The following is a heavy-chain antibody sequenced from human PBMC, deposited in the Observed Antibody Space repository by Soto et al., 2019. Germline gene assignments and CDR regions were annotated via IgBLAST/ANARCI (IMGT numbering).Heavy chain of an antibody. Sequence: GASVKVSCRASGYTFTNYRTILVRRAPGQGLEWMGGIIPIFGTANYAQNFQGRVTNTADESTSTAYMELSSLRSEDTAVYYCASLRGYSYEYGMDVWGQGTTVTV. CDR3: ASLRGYSYEYGMDV. J-gene: IGHJ6*02. V-gene: IGHV1-69*13. CDR2: IIPIFGTA. CDR1: GYTFTNYR. D-gene: IGHD5-18*01.